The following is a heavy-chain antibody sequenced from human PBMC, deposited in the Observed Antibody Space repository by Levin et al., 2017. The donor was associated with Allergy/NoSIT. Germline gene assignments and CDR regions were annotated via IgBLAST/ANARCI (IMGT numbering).Heavy chain of an antibody. CDR2: IYYSGST. Sequence: SETLSLTCTVSGGSISSGGYYWSWIRQHPGKGLEWIGYIYYSGSTYYNPSLKSRVTISVDTSKNQFSLKLSSVTAADTAVYYCARGRDYSNYNWFDPWGQGTLVTVSS. D-gene: IGHD4-11*01. J-gene: IGHJ5*02. CDR3: ARGRDYSNYNWFDP. CDR1: GGSISSGGYY. V-gene: IGHV4-31*03.